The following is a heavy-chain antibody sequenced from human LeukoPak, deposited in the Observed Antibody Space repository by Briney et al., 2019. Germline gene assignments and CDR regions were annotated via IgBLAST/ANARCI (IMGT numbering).Heavy chain of an antibody. V-gene: IGHV3-48*01. D-gene: IGHD3-3*01. Sequence: PGGSLRLSCAASGITFSSYSMNWVRQVPGKGLEWVSYISSSSSTIYYAASVKGRFTISRDNAKNSLYLQMNSLRAEDAAVYYCARGAIFGVVITRSAFDIWGQGAMVTVSS. CDR1: GITFSSYS. CDR3: ARGAIFGVVITRSAFDI. CDR2: ISSSSSTI. J-gene: IGHJ3*02.